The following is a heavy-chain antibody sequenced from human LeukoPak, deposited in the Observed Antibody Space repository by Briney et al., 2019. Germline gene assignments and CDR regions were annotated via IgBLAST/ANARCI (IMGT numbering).Heavy chain of an antibody. D-gene: IGHD6-19*01. Sequence: GGSLRLSCAASGFTFNSYAMSWVRQAPGKGLEWVALISYDGRNKYYADSVKGRFTISRDNSKNTLYLEMNSLRAEDTAVYYCAKVHSSGWYFFDYWGQGTLVTVSS. CDR3: AKVHSSGWYFFDY. V-gene: IGHV3-30*18. J-gene: IGHJ4*02. CDR1: GFTFNSYA. CDR2: ISYDGRNK.